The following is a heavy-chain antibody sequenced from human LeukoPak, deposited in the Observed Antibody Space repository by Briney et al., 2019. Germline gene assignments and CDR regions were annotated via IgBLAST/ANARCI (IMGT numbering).Heavy chain of an antibody. V-gene: IGHV4-4*02. D-gene: IGHD3-22*01. J-gene: IGHJ4*02. Sequence: SETLSLTCAVSGGSISSSNWWSWVRQPPGKGLEWIGEIYHSGSTYYNPSLKSRVTISVDTSKNQFSLKLSSVTAADTAVYYCARDLIYDSSGYYPGGLDYWGQGTLVTVSS. CDR1: GGSISSSNW. CDR2: IYHSGST. CDR3: ARDLIYDSSGYYPGGLDY.